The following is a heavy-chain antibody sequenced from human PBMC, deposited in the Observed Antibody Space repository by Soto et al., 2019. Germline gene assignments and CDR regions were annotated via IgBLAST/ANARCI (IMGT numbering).Heavy chain of an antibody. CDR1: GFTFTDYS. Sequence: EVQLVESGGGLVKPGGSLRLSCAASGFTFTDYSFNWVRQAPGKGLEWVSSIYGSGTYIYYTDSVKGRFTISRDNARNSLYLQLNSLRAEDTAVYYCARFRIRDGNRYIHDGMDVWGQGTTVTVSS. V-gene: IGHV3-21*01. J-gene: IGHJ6*02. D-gene: IGHD5-18*01. CDR2: IYGSGTYI. CDR3: ARFRIRDGNRYIHDGMDV.